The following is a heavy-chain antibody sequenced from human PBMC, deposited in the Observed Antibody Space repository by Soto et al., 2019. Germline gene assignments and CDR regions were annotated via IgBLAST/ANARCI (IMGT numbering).Heavy chain of an antibody. CDR2: INPNSGGT. Sequence: QVQLVQSGAEVKKPGASVKVSCKASGYTFTGYYMHWVRQAPGQGLEWMGWINPNSGGTNYAQKFQGWVTMTRDTSMSTAYMELSRLRSDDTAVYYCARESQRGYRPFYYDYGMDVWGPGTTVTVSS. V-gene: IGHV1-2*04. CDR3: ARESQRGYRPFYYDYGMDV. CDR1: GYTFTGYY. D-gene: IGHD3-16*02. J-gene: IGHJ6*02.